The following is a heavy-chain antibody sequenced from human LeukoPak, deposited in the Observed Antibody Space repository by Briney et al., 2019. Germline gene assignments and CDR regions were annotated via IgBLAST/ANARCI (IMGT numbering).Heavy chain of an antibody. J-gene: IGHJ4*02. CDR2: IYHSGST. Sequence: SGTLSLTCAVSGGSISSSNWWSWVRQPPGKGLEWIGEIYHSGSTNYNPSLKSRVTISVDKSKNQFSLKLSSVTAADTAVYYCASLAGPRWRTPLRIFDYWGQGTLVTVSS. D-gene: IGHD5-24*01. V-gene: IGHV4-4*02. CDR1: GGSISSSNW. CDR3: ASLAGPRWRTPLRIFDY.